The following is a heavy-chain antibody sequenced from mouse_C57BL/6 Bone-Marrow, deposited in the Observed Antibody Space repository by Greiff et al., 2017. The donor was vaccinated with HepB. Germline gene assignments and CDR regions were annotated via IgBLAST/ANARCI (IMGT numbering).Heavy chain of an antibody. Sequence: VHVKQSGAELVKPGASVKLSCTASGFNIKDDYMHWVKQRPEQGLEWIGWIDPENGDTEYASKFQGKATITADTSSNTAYLQLSSLTSEDTAVYYCTTWGYYFDYWGQGTTLTVSS. CDR2: IDPENGDT. CDR3: TTWGYYFDY. J-gene: IGHJ2*01. V-gene: IGHV14-4*01. CDR1: GFNIKDDY.